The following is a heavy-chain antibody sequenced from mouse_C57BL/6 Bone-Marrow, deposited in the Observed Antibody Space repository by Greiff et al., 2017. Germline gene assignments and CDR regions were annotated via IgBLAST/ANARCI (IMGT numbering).Heavy chain of an antibody. CDR2: INPTNGGT. Sequence: VQLQQSGPELVKPGASVKMSCKASGYTFTDYNMHWVKQSPGKSLEWIGYINPTNGGTSYNQKFKGTATLTVNKASSTAYMELRSLTSEDSAVYYCARGLRRDYFDYWGQGTTLTVSS. CDR1: GYTFTDYN. V-gene: IGHV1-22*01. D-gene: IGHD2-4*01. CDR3: ARGLRRDYFDY. J-gene: IGHJ2*01.